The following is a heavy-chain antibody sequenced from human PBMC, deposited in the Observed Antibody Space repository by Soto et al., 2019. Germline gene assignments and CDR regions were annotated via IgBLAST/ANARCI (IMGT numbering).Heavy chain of an antibody. D-gene: IGHD5-18*01. J-gene: IGHJ4*02. Sequence: QVQLVESGGGLVKPGGSLRLSCAAAGLTLSEYYMTWIRQAPGKGQEGVSDISLSSSYTNYAESVKGRFTISRDNAKNSLSLQMNSLRAEDTAVYYCARDGYGFGKGYYLDHWGQGTLVTVSS. V-gene: IGHV3-11*06. CDR3: ARDGYGFGKGYYLDH. CDR2: ISLSSSYT. CDR1: GLTLSEYY.